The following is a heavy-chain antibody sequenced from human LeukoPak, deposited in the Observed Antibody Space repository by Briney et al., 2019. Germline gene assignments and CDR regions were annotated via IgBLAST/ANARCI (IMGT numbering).Heavy chain of an antibody. CDR2: ISVSGNT. J-gene: IGHJ3*02. D-gene: IGHD2-15*01. CDR3: ARDLCSGGSCYLGDAFDI. Sequence: GGSLRLSCAASGFTLSSYAMSWVRQGPGKGLEWVSAISVSGNTYHADSVKGRFTISRDSSKNTLYLQMNSLRAEDTAVYYCARDLCSGGSCYLGDAFDIWGQGTMVTVSS. V-gene: IGHV3-23*01. CDR1: GFTLSSYA.